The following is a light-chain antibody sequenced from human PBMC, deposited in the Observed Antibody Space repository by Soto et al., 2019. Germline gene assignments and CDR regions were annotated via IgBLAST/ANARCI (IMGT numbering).Light chain of an antibody. J-gene: IGKJ5*01. CDR3: QQYNDWPRT. CDR1: QYVGTR. CDR2: GAS. V-gene: IGKV3-15*01. Sequence: EIVLTQSPATLSTSPGETATLSCRASQYVGTRLAWYQHKPDQAPRLLIYGASTTDTDVPPRFSGSGSGTEFTLTISNLQSEDFAVYYCQQYNDWPRTFGQGTRLEIK.